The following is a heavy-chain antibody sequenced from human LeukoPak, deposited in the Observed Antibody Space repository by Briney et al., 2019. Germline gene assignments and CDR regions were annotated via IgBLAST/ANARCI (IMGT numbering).Heavy chain of an antibody. V-gene: IGHV3-23*01. CDR3: AKVRIQLWPRGYFDY. D-gene: IGHD5-18*01. Sequence: GGSLRLSCVASGFTFTNYAMSGVRQAPGKGLEWVSLISAGGGSAYYADSVKGRFTISRDNSRNTLYLQMNSLRAEDTAVYYCAKVRIQLWPRGYFDYWGQGTLVTVSS. J-gene: IGHJ4*02. CDR2: ISAGGGSA. CDR1: GFTFTNYA.